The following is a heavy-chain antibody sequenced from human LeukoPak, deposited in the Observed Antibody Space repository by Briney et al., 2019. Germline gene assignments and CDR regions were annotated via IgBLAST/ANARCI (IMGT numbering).Heavy chain of an antibody. D-gene: IGHD3-10*01. J-gene: IGHJ4*02. CDR3: ARDSLWFGELTFDY. CDR2: LIPIFGTA. V-gene: IGHV1-69*13. Sequence: ASVKVSCKASGGTFSSYAISWVRQAPGQGLEWMGGLIPIFGTANYAQKFQGRVTITADESTSTAYMELSSLRSEDTAVYYCARDSLWFGELTFDYWGQGTLVTVSS. CDR1: GGTFSSYA.